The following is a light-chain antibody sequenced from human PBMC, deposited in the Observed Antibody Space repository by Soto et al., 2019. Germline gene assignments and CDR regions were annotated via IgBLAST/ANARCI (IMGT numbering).Light chain of an antibody. CDR1: QGISRS. V-gene: IGKV1D-12*01. CDR3: QPADTSPST. Sequence: VRDIVTKSCQASQGISRSLAWYQQKPGKAPKLLIYAASSLQSGVPSRFSGCGYGTDFALAIRSLHPDDSAISFYQPADTSPSTFARGTRLEIK. CDR2: AAS. J-gene: IGKJ5*01.